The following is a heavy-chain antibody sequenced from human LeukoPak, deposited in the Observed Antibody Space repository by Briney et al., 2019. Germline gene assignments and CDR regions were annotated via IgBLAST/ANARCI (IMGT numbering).Heavy chain of an antibody. J-gene: IGHJ4*02. CDR2: ISYDGSNK. CDR1: GFTFSSYG. CDR3: AKDGGEGSVDTAMVIERHFDY. Sequence: PGRSLRLSCAASGFTFSSYGMHWVRQAPGKGLEWVAVISYDGSNKYYADSVKGRFTISRDNSKNTLYLQMNSLRAEDTAVYYCAKDGGEGSVDTAMVIERHFDYWGQGTLVTVSS. D-gene: IGHD5-18*01. V-gene: IGHV3-30*18.